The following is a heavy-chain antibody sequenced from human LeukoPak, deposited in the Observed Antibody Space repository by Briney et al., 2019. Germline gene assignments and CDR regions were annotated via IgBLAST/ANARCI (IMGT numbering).Heavy chain of an antibody. CDR3: AKGRFYFDY. CDR1: GFIFDDFA. Sequence: GGSLRLSCVASGFIFDDFAMSWVRQAPGKGLEWVSAFSGTGGTRYYADSVKGRFTISRDESKNTLYLQMNSLRAEDTAVYYCAKGRFYFDYWGQGTLVTVSS. V-gene: IGHV3-23*01. CDR2: FSGTGGTR. J-gene: IGHJ4*02.